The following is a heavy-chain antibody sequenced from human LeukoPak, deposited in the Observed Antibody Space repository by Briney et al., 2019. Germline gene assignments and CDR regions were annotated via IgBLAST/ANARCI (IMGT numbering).Heavy chain of an antibody. CDR1: GFTFSSYV. D-gene: IGHD5-18*01. J-gene: IGHJ6*03. V-gene: IGHV3-7*01. CDR3: ARGGGYSYGYRLTYYYYYMDV. Sequence: PGGSLRLSCAASGFTFSSYVMHWVRQAPGKGLEWVANIKQDGSEKYYVDSVKGRFTISRDNAKNSLYLQMNSLRAEDTAVYYCARGGGYSYGYRLTYYYYYMDVWGKGTTVTVSS. CDR2: IKQDGSEK.